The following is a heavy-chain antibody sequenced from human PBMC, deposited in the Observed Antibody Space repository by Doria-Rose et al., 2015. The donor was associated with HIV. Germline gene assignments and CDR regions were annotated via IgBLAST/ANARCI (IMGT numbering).Heavy chain of an antibody. CDR1: GVSLSSPGMG. D-gene: IGHD6-13*01. CDR2: IFSDDER. V-gene: IGHV2-26*01. Sequence: QITLKESGPVLVKPTETLTLTCTVSGVSLSSPGMGVSWIRQPPGKALEWLANIFSDDERSDTTSLKCRLTISRGTSKSQVVLTMTDMDPVDTATYYCARIKSSRWYHKYYFDFWGQGTLVIVSA. CDR3: ARIKSSRWYHKYYFDF. J-gene: IGHJ4*02.